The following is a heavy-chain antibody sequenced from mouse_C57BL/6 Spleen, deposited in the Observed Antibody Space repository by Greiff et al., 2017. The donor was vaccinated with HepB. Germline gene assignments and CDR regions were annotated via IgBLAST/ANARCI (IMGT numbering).Heavy chain of an antibody. CDR3: ARATTVVARGYYAMDY. Sequence: VKLQQPGAELVKPGASVKLSCKASGYTFTSYWMQWVKQRPGQGLEWIGEIDPSDSYTNYNQKFKGKATLTVDTSSSTAYMQLSSLTSEDSAVYYCARATTVVARGYYAMDYWGQGTSVTVSS. CDR2: IDPSDSYT. J-gene: IGHJ4*01. CDR1: GYTFTSYW. D-gene: IGHD1-1*01. V-gene: IGHV1-50*01.